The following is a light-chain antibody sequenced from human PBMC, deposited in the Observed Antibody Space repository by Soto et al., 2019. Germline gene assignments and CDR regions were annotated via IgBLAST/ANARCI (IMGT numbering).Light chain of an antibody. V-gene: IGKV3-15*01. Sequence: EIVLTRSACTLSLSPGERATLSCRASQSVPSRIAWYQQKPGQAPSLLIYGASTRATGVPDRFSGTGSGTEFTLTISSLKSEDYAVYYCQQYKSWPPITFGQGTRLEIK. CDR3: QQYKSWPPIT. J-gene: IGKJ5*01. CDR2: GAS. CDR1: QSVPSR.